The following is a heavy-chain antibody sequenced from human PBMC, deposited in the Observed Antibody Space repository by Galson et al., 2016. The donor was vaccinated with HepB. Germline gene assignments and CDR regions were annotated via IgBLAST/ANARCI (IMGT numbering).Heavy chain of an antibody. Sequence: SVKVSCKASGGTFSSYAISWVRQAPGQGLEWMGGIIPIFGTANYAQKFQGRVTITADESTSTAYMELSSLRSEDTAVYYCATSGYSGYDRWFDPWGRGTLVTVSS. CDR2: IIPIFGTA. V-gene: IGHV1-69*13. CDR1: GGTFSSYA. D-gene: IGHD5-12*01. CDR3: ATSGYSGYDRWFDP. J-gene: IGHJ5*02.